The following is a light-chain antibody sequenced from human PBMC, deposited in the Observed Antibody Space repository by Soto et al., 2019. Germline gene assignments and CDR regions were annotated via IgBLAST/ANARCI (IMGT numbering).Light chain of an antibody. CDR3: HQYGSTPYT. V-gene: IGKV3-20*01. Sequence: EIVLTQSPGTLSLSPGERATLSCRASQSVISSYLAWYQQKPGQAPTLLIYGVSSRATGIPDRFSGSGSETDFSLTISRLEPEDFEVYYCHQYGSTPYTFGQGTKLEIK. CDR1: QSVISSY. J-gene: IGKJ2*01. CDR2: GVS.